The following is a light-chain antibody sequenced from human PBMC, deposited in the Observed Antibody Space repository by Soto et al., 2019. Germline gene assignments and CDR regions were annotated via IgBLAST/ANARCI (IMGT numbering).Light chain of an antibody. CDR2: GAS. CDR3: KQYNNWPFT. Sequence: EIVITQSPATLSVSPGERATLSCRASQSVSSNLAWYQQKPGQAPRLLIFGASTRVTGLPARFSGSGSGTEFTLTISSLQSEDFAVYYCKQYNNWPFTFGQGTKLEIK. CDR1: QSVSSN. J-gene: IGKJ2*01. V-gene: IGKV3-15*01.